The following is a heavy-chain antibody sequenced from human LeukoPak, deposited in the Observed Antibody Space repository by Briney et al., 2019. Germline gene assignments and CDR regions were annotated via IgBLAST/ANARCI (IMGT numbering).Heavy chain of an antibody. CDR2: IGGSGDA. Sequence: TGGSLRLSCAASGFTFNNYVMTWVRQAPGKGLEWVSGIGGSGDAHYADSVKGRFPISRDISKNTLYLQMNSLRAEDTAVYYCAKASVYYYDSGSYADYWGQGTLVTVSS. V-gene: IGHV3-23*01. CDR3: AKASVYYYDSGSYADY. J-gene: IGHJ4*02. CDR1: GFTFNNYV. D-gene: IGHD3-10*01.